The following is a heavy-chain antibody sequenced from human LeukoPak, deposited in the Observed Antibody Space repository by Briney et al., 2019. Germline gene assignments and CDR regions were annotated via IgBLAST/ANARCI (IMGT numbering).Heavy chain of an antibody. V-gene: IGHV3-66*01. J-gene: IGHJ4*02. CDR3: AGNYGPYYFDY. CDR2: IYSGGST. D-gene: IGHD3-10*01. Sequence: GGSLRLSCGASVFTVRSNYMSWVRQAPGKGLEWLSVIYSGGSTYYADSVKGRFTISRDNSKNTLYLQMNSQRAEDTAVYYCAGNYGPYYFDYWGQGTLVTVSS. CDR1: VFTVRSNY.